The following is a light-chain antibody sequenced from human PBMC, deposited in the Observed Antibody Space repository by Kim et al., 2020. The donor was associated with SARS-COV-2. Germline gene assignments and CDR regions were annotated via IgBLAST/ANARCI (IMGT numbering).Light chain of an antibody. V-gene: IGLV3-1*01. J-gene: IGLJ2*01. CDR2: QDN. Sequence: SYELTQPPSVSVSPGQTASITCSGDRLGDKYACWYQQKPGQSPVVVIYQDNKRPSGIPERFSGSNSGDTATLTISGTQAMDEADYYCQAWDTSTLVVFGG. CDR3: QAWDTSTLVV. CDR1: RLGDKY.